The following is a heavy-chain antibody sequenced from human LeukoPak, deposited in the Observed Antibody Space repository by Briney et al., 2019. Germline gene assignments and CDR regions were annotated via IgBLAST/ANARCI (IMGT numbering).Heavy chain of an antibody. Sequence: ASVNVSCKASGYTFTGYYMHWVRQAPGQGLEWIGWINTISGGTNYAQKFQGRVTMTRDTSTSTAYMELRSLRSDDTAVYYCARDRSIAAAPLQDYWGQGTLVTVSS. J-gene: IGHJ4*02. D-gene: IGHD6-13*01. V-gene: IGHV1-2*02. CDR3: ARDRSIAAAPLQDY. CDR2: INTISGGT. CDR1: GYTFTGYY.